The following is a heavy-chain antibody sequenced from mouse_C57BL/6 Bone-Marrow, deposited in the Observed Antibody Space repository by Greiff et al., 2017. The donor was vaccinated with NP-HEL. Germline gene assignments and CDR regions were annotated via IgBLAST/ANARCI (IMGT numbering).Heavy chain of an antibody. Sequence: EVKLQESGGDLVKPGGSLKLSCAASGFTFSSYGMSWVRQTPDKRLEWVATISSGGSYTYYPDSVKGRFTISRDNAKNTLYLQMSSLKSEDTAMYYCARHDYSPYFDYWGQGTTLTVSS. D-gene: IGHD2-12*01. CDR2: ISSGGSYT. V-gene: IGHV5-6*01. CDR3: ARHDYSPYFDY. CDR1: GFTFSSYG. J-gene: IGHJ2*01.